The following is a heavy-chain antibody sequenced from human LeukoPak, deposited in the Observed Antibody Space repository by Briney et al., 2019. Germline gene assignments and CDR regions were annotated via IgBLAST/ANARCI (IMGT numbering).Heavy chain of an antibody. J-gene: IGHJ4*02. CDR3: ARGNYYSDSSGYYYFYFDY. CDR2: MNPNSDNT. V-gene: IGHV1-8*02. D-gene: IGHD3-22*01. CDR1: GYTFTSYG. Sequence: ASVKVSCKASGYTFTSYGISWVRQATGQGLEWMGWMNPNSDNTGYAQKFQGRVTMTRNTSISTAYMELSSLRSEDTAVYYCARGNYYSDSSGYYYFYFDYWGQGALVTVSS.